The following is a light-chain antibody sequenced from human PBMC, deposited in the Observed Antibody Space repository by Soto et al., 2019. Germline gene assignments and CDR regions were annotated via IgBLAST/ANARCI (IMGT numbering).Light chain of an antibody. J-gene: IGKJ1*01. CDR2: AAS. CDR1: QSVSSYY. CDR3: QQCGSSPWT. V-gene: IGKV3-20*01. Sequence: EIVLTQSPGTLSLSPGERATLSCRASQSVSSYYLAWYQQKPGQAPRLLIYAASSRATGIPDRFSGGGSGTDFTLTIIRLDPEDFAVNYCQQCGSSPWTFGQGTKVEIK.